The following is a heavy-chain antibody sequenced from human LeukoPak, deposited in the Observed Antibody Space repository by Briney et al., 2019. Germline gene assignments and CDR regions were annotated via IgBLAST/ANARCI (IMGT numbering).Heavy chain of an antibody. D-gene: IGHD7-27*01. J-gene: IGHJ4*02. V-gene: IGHV3-11*04. CDR3: ARDLNWAFDY. CDR2: INTRSGAM. Sequence: GGSLRLSCAASGFTFSDYYMSWIRQAPGKGLEWVSYINTRSGAMYYADSVRGRFTISRDNAKNSLYLQMNSLRAEDTAVYYCARDLNWAFDYWGQGTLVTVSS. CDR1: GFTFSDYY.